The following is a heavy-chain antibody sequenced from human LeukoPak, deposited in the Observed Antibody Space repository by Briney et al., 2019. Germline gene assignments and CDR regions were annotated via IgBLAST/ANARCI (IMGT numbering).Heavy chain of an antibody. Sequence: GRSLRLSCAASGFTFSSCGMHWVRQAPGKGLEWVAVISYDGSNKYYADSVKGRFTISRDNSKNTLFLEMNSLRAEDTAVYYCARPPFCTNGVCPFDYWGQGALVTVSS. J-gene: IGHJ4*02. CDR2: ISYDGSNK. V-gene: IGHV3-30*03. D-gene: IGHD2-8*01. CDR1: GFTFSSCG. CDR3: ARPPFCTNGVCPFDY.